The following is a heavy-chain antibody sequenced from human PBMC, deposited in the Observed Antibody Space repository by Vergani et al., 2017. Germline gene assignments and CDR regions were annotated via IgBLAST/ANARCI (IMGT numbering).Heavy chain of an antibody. J-gene: IGHJ4*02. V-gene: IGHV5-51*01. CDR3: ARHTTYTDS. Sequence: EVELVQSGPEMRKPGESLKISCKGSEYSFGNYWIGCVREMPGRGLEWMGIIYPAYSDTRYSPSFQGQVTISAGKSISTAFLQWDSLKASDTALYYCARHTTYTDSWGQGTLVTVSS. CDR2: IYPAYSDT. CDR1: EYSFGNYW. D-gene: IGHD1-1*01.